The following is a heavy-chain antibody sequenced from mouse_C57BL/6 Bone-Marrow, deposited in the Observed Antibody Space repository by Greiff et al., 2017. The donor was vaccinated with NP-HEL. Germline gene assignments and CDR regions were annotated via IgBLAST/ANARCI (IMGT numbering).Heavy chain of an antibody. J-gene: IGHJ4*01. D-gene: IGHD3-1*01. CDR2: INPSRGYT. CDR1: GYTFTSYW. CDR3: AKRSNYAMDY. V-gene: IGHV1-7*01. Sequence: VQLQQSGAELAKPGASVKLSCKASGYTFTSYWMHWVKQRPGQGLEWIGYINPSRGYTKYNQKFKDKATLTADKSSSKSYRQLCSLTYKDTAVYYCAKRSNYAMDYWGQGTSGTVSS.